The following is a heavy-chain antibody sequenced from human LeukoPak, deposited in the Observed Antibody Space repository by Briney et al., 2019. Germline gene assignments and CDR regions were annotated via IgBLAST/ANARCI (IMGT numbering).Heavy chain of an antibody. CDR2: IYPGGSDI. CDR3: ARLMGTGMSDY. D-gene: IGHD5-24*01. CDR1: GYTFTTYW. J-gene: IGHJ4*02. Sequence: GESLKISCKGSGYTFTTYWIGWVRQVPGKGLEWMGIIYPGGSDIRYSPSFEGQVTISADRSTSTAYLQWGSLKASDTAMYYCARLMGTGMSDYWGQGTLVTVSS. V-gene: IGHV5-51*01.